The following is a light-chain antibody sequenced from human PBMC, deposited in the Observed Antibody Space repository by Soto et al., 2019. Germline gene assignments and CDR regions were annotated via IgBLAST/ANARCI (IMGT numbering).Light chain of an antibody. CDR2: INSDGSH. J-gene: IGLJ3*02. V-gene: IGLV4-69*02. Sequence: QPVLTQSPSASASLGASVKLTCTLTTGHSSYVIAWHQQQPEKGPRYLMKINSDGSHIKGDGIPDRFSGSSSGAERYLTISSLQSEDEADYYCQTWASSGIRMFGGGTKLTVL. CDR3: QTWASSGIRM. CDR1: TGHSSYV.